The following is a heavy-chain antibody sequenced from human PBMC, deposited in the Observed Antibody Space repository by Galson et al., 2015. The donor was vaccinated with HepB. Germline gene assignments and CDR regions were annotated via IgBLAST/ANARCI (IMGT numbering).Heavy chain of an antibody. Sequence: SLRLSCAASGFTFSSYGMHWVRQAPGKGLEWVAVISYDGSNKYYADSVKGRFTITRDNSKNTLYLQMNSLRAEDTAVYYCAKGYCSGGSCYSYYYGMDVWGQGTTVTVSS. V-gene: IGHV3-30*18. CDR2: ISYDGSNK. J-gene: IGHJ6*02. CDR3: AKGYCSGGSCYSYYYGMDV. D-gene: IGHD2-15*01. CDR1: GFTFSSYG.